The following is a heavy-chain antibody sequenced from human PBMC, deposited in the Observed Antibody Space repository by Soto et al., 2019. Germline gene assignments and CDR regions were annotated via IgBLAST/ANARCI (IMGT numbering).Heavy chain of an antibody. CDR3: AREGTRGGFLNWFDP. J-gene: IGHJ5*02. V-gene: IGHV3-66*01. CDR1: GFTVRSNY. Sequence: GGSQRLSSTASGFTVRSNYRSWVRQAPGKGLEWVSVIYSGGTIYYADSVKGRFTISRDNAKNSLCLQMNSLRDEDTAVYYCAREGTRGGFLNWFDPWGQGTLVTVSS. D-gene: IGHD3-10*01. CDR2: IYSGGTI.